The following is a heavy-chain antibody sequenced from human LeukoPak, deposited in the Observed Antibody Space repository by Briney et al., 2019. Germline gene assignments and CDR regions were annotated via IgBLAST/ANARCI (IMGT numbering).Heavy chain of an antibody. Sequence: GGSLRLPCAASGFTFSSYAMSWVRQAPGKGLEWVSAISGSGGSTYYADSVKGRFTISRDNSKNTLYLQMNSLRAEDTAVYYCAKDRYYDSSGYYGGVNWFDPWGQGTLVTVSS. CDR3: AKDRYYDSSGYYGGVNWFDP. V-gene: IGHV3-23*01. D-gene: IGHD3-22*01. CDR1: GFTFSSYA. J-gene: IGHJ5*02. CDR2: ISGSGGST.